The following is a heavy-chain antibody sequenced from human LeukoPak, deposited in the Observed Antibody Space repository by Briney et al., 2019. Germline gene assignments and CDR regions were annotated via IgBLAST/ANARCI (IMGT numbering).Heavy chain of an antibody. CDR3: AGMRITTPTVRTLDY. Sequence: SETLSLTCTVSGGSISTYYWTWIRQPPGKGLEWIGFIYYTGSTNYNPSLKSRVTISVDTSKNQFSLKLSSVTAADTAVYYCAGMRITTPTVRTLDYWGQGTLVTVSS. D-gene: IGHD1-14*01. CDR2: IYYTGST. V-gene: IGHV4-59*01. CDR1: GGSISTYY. J-gene: IGHJ4*02.